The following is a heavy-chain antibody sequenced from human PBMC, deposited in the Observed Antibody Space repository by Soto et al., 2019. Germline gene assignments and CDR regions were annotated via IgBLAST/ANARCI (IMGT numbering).Heavy chain of an antibody. J-gene: IGHJ4*02. CDR1: GLTFRTYW. Sequence: EVQLVESGGGLVQPGGSLRLSCAASGLTFRTYWVIWVRQAPGKGLVWVSRVYNDGDTTRHAASVTGRFTIARDNAKNTVYRQMSGLRVEDTAMYYCEIRPGYSTGGDYWGQGTLVTVYS. V-gene: IGHV3-74*01. CDR3: EIRPGYSTGGDY. CDR2: VYNDGDTT. D-gene: IGHD2-15*01.